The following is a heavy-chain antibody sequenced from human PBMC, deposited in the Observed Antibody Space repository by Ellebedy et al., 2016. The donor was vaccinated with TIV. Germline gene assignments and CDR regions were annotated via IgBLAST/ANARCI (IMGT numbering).Heavy chain of an antibody. J-gene: IGHJ4*02. D-gene: IGHD3-3*01. V-gene: IGHV1-2*02. CDR1: GYTFSDYY. CDR3: ARGSNGYYAYDY. Sequence: ASVKVSXXASGYTFSDYYVHWVRQAPGQGLEWMAWINPKSGGTNYVQKFQGRVTMTRDTSISTAYMELSSLRSEDTAVYYCARGSNGYYAYDYWGQGTLVTVSS. CDR2: INPKSGGT.